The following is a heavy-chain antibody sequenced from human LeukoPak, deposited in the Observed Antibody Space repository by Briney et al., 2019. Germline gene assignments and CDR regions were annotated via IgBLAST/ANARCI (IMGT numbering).Heavy chain of an antibody. CDR2: ISAYNGNT. D-gene: IGHD2-15*01. V-gene: IGHV1-18*04. CDR3: ARGIVVVVAAPYYYGMDV. J-gene: IGHJ6*02. Sequence: ASVKVSCTASGYTFTGYYMHWVRQAPGQGLEWMGWISAYNGNTNYAQKLQGRVTMTTDTSTSTAYMELRSLRSDDTAVYYCARGIVVVVAAPYYYGMDVWGQGTTVTVSS. CDR1: GYTFTGYY.